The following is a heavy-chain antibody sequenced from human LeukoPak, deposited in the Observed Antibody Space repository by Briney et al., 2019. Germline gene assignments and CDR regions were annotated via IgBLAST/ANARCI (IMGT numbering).Heavy chain of an antibody. D-gene: IGHD4-17*01. CDR1: GITVSDNY. CDR2: LYPAGDT. CDR3: ARVHFPYGDFDY. V-gene: IGHV3-53*01. J-gene: IGHJ4*02. Sequence: HAGGSLRLSCAASGITVSDNYMSWVRQTPGKGLEWVSTLYPAGDTYFADSVRGRFTISRDISKNTVYLQMGSLRAEDTAVYFCARVHFPYGDFDYWGQGALVTVSS.